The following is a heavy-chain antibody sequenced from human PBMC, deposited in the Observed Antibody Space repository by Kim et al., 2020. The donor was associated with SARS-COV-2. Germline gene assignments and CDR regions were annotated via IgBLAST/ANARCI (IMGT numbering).Heavy chain of an antibody. V-gene: IGHV4-59*08. Sequence: SETLSLTCTVSGGSISSYYWSWIRQPPGKGLEWIGYIYYSGSTKYNPSLKSRVSISGDTTKNQFSLKLSSVTASDTAAYYCARHWGAAADAYYYYCMDV. CDR2: IYYSGST. CDR1: GGSISSYY. D-gene: IGHD6-13*01. J-gene: IGHJ6*01. CDR3: ARHWGAAADAYYYYCMDV.